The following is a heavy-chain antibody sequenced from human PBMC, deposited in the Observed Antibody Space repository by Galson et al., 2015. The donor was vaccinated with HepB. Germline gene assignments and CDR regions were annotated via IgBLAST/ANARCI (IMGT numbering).Heavy chain of an antibody. D-gene: IGHD6-19*01. Sequence: ETLSLTCTVSGGSISSSSYYWGWIRQPPGKGLEWIGSIYYSGSTYYNPSLKSRVTISVDTSKNQFSLKLSSVTAADTAVYYCARQGTDMTVAGTIFDYWGQGTLVTVSS. CDR3: ARQGTDMTVAGTIFDY. J-gene: IGHJ4*02. V-gene: IGHV4-39*01. CDR1: GGSISSSSYY. CDR2: IYYSGST.